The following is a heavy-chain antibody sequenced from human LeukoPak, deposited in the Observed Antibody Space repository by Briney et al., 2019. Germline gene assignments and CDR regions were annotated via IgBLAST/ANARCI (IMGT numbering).Heavy chain of an antibody. CDR3: ANREGSGTYYVFAY. CDR2: MSGSGGST. D-gene: IGHD1-26*01. CDR1: GFTFSSYA. V-gene: IGHV3-23*01. Sequence: GGSLRLSCGASGFTFSSYAMSWVRQAPGKGLEWDSGMSGSGGSTYYADSVKGRFTISRDNSKNTLYLQMNNLRAEDTAVYYCANREGSGTYYVFAYWGRGTLVTVSS. J-gene: IGHJ4*02.